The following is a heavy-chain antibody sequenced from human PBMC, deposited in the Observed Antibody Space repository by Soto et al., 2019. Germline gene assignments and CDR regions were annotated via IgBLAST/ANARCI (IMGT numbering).Heavy chain of an antibody. D-gene: IGHD2-15*01. V-gene: IGHV4-30-2*01. J-gene: IGHJ5*02. CDR2: IYYTGST. CDR3: ARDNPSPFQYSPAGWFDP. CDR1: GGSMSRGGQS. Sequence: QVVLQESGPGLVKPSQTLSLTCVVSGGSMSRGGQSWSWIRQPPGKGLEWLGFIYYTGSTYYNPSLKSRVTLSVDRSKNQFSLNLTSVTAADTAVYFCARDNPSPFQYSPAGWFDPWGQGTTVTVSS.